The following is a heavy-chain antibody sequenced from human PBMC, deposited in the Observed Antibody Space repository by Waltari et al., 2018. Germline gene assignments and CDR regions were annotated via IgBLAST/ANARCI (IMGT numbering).Heavy chain of an antibody. CDR1: GGSISSGGYY. CDR3: ARGQYYYDSSGYSGFDY. D-gene: IGHD3-22*01. Sequence: QVQLQESGPGLVKPSQTLSLTCTVSGGSISSGGYYWSWIRQHPGKGLEWIGYIYHSGSTYDNPSLKSRVTISVDRSKNQFSLKLSSVTAADTAVYYCARGQYYYDSSGYSGFDYWGQGTLVTVSS. J-gene: IGHJ4*02. CDR2: IYHSGST. V-gene: IGHV4-31*03.